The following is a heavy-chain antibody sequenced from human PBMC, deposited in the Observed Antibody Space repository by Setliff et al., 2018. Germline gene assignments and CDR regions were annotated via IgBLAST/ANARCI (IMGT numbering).Heavy chain of an antibody. D-gene: IGHD6-13*01. CDR1: GGSFSTYY. CDR3: ARGGIAAAGIKY. V-gene: IGHV4-34*01. Sequence: SETLSLTCAVYGGSFSTYYWIWIRQPPGKGLEWIGEINHSGSTNYNPYLKSRVTISVDTSKNQFSLKLSSVTAADTAGYYCARGGIAAAGIKYWGQGTLVTVSS. CDR2: INHSGST. J-gene: IGHJ4*02.